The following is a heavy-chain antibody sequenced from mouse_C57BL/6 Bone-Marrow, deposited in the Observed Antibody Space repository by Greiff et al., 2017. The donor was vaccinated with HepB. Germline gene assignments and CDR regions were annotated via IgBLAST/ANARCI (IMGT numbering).Heavy chain of an antibody. CDR2: IYPRDGST. V-gene: IGHV1-85*01. CDR1: GYTFTSYD. CDR3: AKRKLTGTLYWYFDV. D-gene: IGHD4-1*01. Sequence: VQLQQSGPELVKPGASVKLSCKASGYTFTSYDINWVKQRPGQGLEWIGWIYPRDGSTKYNEKFKGKATLTVDTSSSTAYMELHSLTSEDSAVYFCAKRKLTGTLYWYFDVWGTGTTVTVSS. J-gene: IGHJ1*03.